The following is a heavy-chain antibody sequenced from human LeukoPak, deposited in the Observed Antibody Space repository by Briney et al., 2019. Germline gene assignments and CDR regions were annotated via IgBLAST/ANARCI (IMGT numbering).Heavy chain of an antibody. CDR2: ISSSSSYI. CDR1: GFTFSSYS. CDR3: ARDYVWGSYRPTPGDP. Sequence: PGGSLRLSCAASGFTFSSYSMNWVRQAPGKGLEWVSSISSSSSYIYYADSVKGRFTISRDNAKNSLYLQMNSLRAEDTAVYYCARDYVWGSYRPTPGDPWGPGTLVTVSS. D-gene: IGHD3-16*02. V-gene: IGHV3-21*01. J-gene: IGHJ5*02.